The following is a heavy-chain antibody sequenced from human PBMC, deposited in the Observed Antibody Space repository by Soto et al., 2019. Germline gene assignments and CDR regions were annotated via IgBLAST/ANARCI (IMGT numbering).Heavy chain of an antibody. CDR2: ISAYKGNT. CDR1: GYTFTNYG. CDR3: ASRSGQLPYYFDD. D-gene: IGHD6-6*01. Sequence: ASVKVYCKASGYTFTNYGISWVLQAPGQEREWMGWISAYKGNTNYAQKFQGRVTMTTDTSTSTAYMELRSLRTDDTAVYYCASRSGQLPYYFDDWGQGTPVTVSS. V-gene: IGHV1-18*01. J-gene: IGHJ4*01.